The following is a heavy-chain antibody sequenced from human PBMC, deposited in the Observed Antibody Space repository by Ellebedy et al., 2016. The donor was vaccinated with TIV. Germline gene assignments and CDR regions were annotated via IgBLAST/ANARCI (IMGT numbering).Heavy chain of an antibody. CDR3: AGTRGYSYVY. CDR2: ISHSGSG. Sequence: MPSETLSLTCAVHGESLTAYCCTWVRQSHEEGLEWVGEISHSGSGNYNPSLESRLTISVDKSSNQFSLKLSYVTAADTAVYYCAGTRGYSYVYWGLGTLVTVSS. D-gene: IGHD5-18*01. J-gene: IGHJ4*02. V-gene: IGHV4-34*01. CDR1: GESLTAYC.